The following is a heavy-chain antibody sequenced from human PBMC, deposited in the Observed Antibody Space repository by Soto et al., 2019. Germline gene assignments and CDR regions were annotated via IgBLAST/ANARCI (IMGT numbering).Heavy chain of an antibody. CDR3: AKAVAVTTESFDY. CDR2: ISGSGGST. Sequence: EVQLLESGGGLVQPGGSLRLSCAASGFTFSSYTMSWVRQAPGKGLEWVSAISGSGGSTYYADSVKGRFTISRDNSKNTLYLQMNSLRAEDTAVYYCAKAVAVTTESFDYWGQGTLVTVSS. D-gene: IGHD4-17*01. V-gene: IGHV3-23*01. J-gene: IGHJ4*02. CDR1: GFTFSSYT.